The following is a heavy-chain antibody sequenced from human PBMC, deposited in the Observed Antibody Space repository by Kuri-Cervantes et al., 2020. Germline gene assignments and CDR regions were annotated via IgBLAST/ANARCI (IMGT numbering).Heavy chain of an antibody. CDR2: IYYSGST. J-gene: IGHJ4*02. CDR3: ARDSKDSGFDY. Sequence: GSLRLSCTVSGGSVSSGSYYWSWIRQPPGKGLEWIGYIYYSGSTNYNPSLRSRVTISVDTSKNQFSLKLSSVTAADTAVYYCARDSKDSGFDYWGQGTLVTDSS. D-gene: IGHD2-15*01. CDR1: GGSVSSGSYY. V-gene: IGHV4-61*01.